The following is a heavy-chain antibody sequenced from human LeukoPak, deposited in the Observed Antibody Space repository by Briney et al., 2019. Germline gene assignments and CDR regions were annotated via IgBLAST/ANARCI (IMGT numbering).Heavy chain of an antibody. CDR2: IYHSGST. D-gene: IGHD2-2*01. J-gene: IGHJ4*02. CDR3: ARGDLYCSSTSCYPPLDY. CDR1: GGSISSGGYS. V-gene: IGHV4-30-2*01. Sequence: SETLSLTCAVSGGSISSGGYSWSWIRQPPGKGLEWIGYIYHSGSTYYNPSLKSRVTISVDRSKNQFSLKLSSVTAADTAMYYCARGDLYCSSTSCYPPLDYWGQGTLVTVSS.